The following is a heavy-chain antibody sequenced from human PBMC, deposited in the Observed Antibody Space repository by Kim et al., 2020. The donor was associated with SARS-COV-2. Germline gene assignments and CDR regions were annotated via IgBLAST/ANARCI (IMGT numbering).Heavy chain of an antibody. D-gene: IGHD6-19*01. CDR2: INHSGST. CDR3: ARGSAPNSSYSSVSFDP. CDR1: GGSFSGYY. Sequence: SETLSLTCAVYGGSFSGYYWSWIRQPPGKGLEWIGEINHSGSTNYNPSLKSRVTISVDTSKNQFSLKLSSVTAADTAVYYCARGSAPNSSYSSVSFDPWGQGTLVTVSS. V-gene: IGHV4-34*01. J-gene: IGHJ5*02.